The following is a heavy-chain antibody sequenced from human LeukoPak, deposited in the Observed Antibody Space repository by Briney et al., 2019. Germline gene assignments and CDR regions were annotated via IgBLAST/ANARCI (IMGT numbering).Heavy chain of an antibody. D-gene: IGHD3-22*01. Sequence: PGGYLRLASAASGFTFSSYAMSWVRQAPGKGLEWVSAISGSGGSTYYADSVKGRFTISRDNSKNTLYLQMNSLRAEDTAVYYCAKDSFSYDSSGRNYFDYWGQGTLVTVSS. CDR3: AKDSFSYDSSGRNYFDY. V-gene: IGHV3-23*01. CDR2: ISGSGGST. CDR1: GFTFSSYA. J-gene: IGHJ4*02.